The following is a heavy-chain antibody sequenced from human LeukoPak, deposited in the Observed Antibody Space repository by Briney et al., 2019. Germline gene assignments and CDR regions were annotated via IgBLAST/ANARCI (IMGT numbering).Heavy chain of an antibody. D-gene: IGHD2-2*01. CDR2: IKQDGREK. Sequence: GGSLRLSCAASGFTFRSYWMSWVRQAPGKGLEWVANIKQDGREKYYVDSVRGRFTISRDNPKNSLYLQINNLRAEDTAVYYCGRLAHNAWYAIDFWGQGTLVTVSS. J-gene: IGHJ4*02. CDR1: GFTFRSYW. V-gene: IGHV3-7*01. CDR3: GRLAHNAWYAIDF.